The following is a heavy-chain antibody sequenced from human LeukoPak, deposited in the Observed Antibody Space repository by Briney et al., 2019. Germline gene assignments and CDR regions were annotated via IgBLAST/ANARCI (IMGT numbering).Heavy chain of an antibody. CDR3: AKRRFRVAAAGRLDY. CDR1: GFTFSSYA. CDR2: ISGSGGST. D-gene: IGHD6-13*01. J-gene: IGHJ4*02. Sequence: GGSLRLSCAASGFTFSSYAMSWVRQAPGRGLEWVSAISGSGGSTYYADSVKGRFTISRDNSKNTLYLQMNSLRAEDTAVYYCAKRRFRVAAAGRLDYWGQGTLVTVSS. V-gene: IGHV3-23*01.